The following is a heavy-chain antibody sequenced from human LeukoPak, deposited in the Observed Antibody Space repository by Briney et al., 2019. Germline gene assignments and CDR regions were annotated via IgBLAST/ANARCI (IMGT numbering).Heavy chain of an antibody. Sequence: GGSLRLSCAASGFTFSSYGMHWVRQAPGKGLEWVAVISHDGSNKYYADSVKGRFTISRDNSKNTLYLQMNSLRAEDTAVYYCARLRYGSGSYLNWFDPWGQGTLVTVSS. D-gene: IGHD3-10*01. CDR2: ISHDGSNK. J-gene: IGHJ5*02. CDR3: ARLRYGSGSYLNWFDP. V-gene: IGHV3-30*03. CDR1: GFTFSSYG.